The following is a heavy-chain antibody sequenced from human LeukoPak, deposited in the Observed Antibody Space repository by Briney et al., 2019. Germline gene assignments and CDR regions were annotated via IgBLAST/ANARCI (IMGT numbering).Heavy chain of an antibody. CDR2: INSDGSST. J-gene: IGHJ4*02. CDR1: GFTFSSYW. V-gene: IGHV3-74*01. D-gene: IGHD5-18*01. CDR3: ARAYSYGFDY. Sequence: PGGSLRLSCAASGFTFSSYWMHWVRQAPGKGLVWVSRINSDGSSTSYADSVKGRFTISRDNANNSLYLQMNSLRAEDTAIYYCARAYSYGFDYWGQGTLVTVSS.